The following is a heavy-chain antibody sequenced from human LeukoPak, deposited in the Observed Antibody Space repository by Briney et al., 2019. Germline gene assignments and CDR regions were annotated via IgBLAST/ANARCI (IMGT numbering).Heavy chain of an antibody. CDR3: ARGLRAARNFDY. J-gene: IGHJ4*02. Sequence: SEILSLTCAVYGGSFSGYYWSWVRQPPGKGLEWIGEINHSGSTNYNPSLKSRVTISVDTSKNQFSLKLSSVTAADTAVYYCARGLRAARNFDYWGQGTLVTVSS. D-gene: IGHD6-6*01. CDR1: GGSFSGYY. CDR2: INHSGST. V-gene: IGHV4-34*01.